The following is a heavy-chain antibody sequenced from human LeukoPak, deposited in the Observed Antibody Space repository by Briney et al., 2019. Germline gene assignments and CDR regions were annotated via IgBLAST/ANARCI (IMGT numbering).Heavy chain of an antibody. CDR1: GFIFSSFG. CDR3: ARPRENYYDRPFQY. D-gene: IGHD3-22*01. CDR2: IWYDGSNR. J-gene: IGHJ1*01. Sequence: PGRSLRLSCAASGFIFSSFGMQWVRQAPGKGPDWVAGIWYDGSNRNYADSVKGRFTISRDNSKNTLYLQMNSLRDEDTAVYYCARPRENYYDRPFQYWGQGTLVTVSS. V-gene: IGHV3-33*01.